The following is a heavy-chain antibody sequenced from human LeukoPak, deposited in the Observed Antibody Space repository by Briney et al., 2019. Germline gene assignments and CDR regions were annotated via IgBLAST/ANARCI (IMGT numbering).Heavy chain of an antibody. V-gene: IGHV3-48*03. CDR3: ARDLDWSFDY. CDR1: GFTYANHA. J-gene: IGHJ4*02. Sequence: PGGSLRLSCAASGFTYANHAMNWVRRAPGKGVEWIAYINNSGRTIYYADSMKGGLTISRDNAKSSLYLQVNSLRAEDTAIYYCARDLDWSFDYWGQGIQVTVSS. D-gene: IGHD3-9*01. CDR2: INNSGRTI.